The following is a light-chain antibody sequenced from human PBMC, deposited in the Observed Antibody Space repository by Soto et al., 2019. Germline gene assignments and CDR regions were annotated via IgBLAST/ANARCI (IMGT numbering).Light chain of an antibody. CDR1: SGHSSYP. CDR3: QTWGTGIHVV. J-gene: IGLJ2*01. Sequence: QLVLTQSPSASASLGASVKLTCTLSSGHSSYPIAWHQQQPEKGPRYLMKLNSDGSHSKGDGIPDRFSGSSSGAERYLTISSLQSEDEADYHCQTWGTGIHVVFGGGTKLTVL. CDR2: LNSDGSH. V-gene: IGLV4-69*01.